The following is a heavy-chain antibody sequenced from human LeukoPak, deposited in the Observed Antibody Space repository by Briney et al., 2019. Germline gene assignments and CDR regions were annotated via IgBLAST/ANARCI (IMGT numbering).Heavy chain of an antibody. CDR3: ARVKDIVVVPAAIPYYMDV. D-gene: IGHD2-2*01. Sequence: GGSLRLSCAASGFTFSSYSMNWVRQAPGKGLEWVSSISSSSYIYYADSVKGRFTISRDSAKNSLYLQMNSLRAEDTAVYYCARVKDIVVVPAAIPYYMDVWGKGTTVTVSS. CDR2: ISSSSYI. CDR1: GFTFSSYS. V-gene: IGHV3-21*01. J-gene: IGHJ6*03.